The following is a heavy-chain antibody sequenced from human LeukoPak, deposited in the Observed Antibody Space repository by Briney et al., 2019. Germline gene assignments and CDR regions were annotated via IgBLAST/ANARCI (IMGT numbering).Heavy chain of an antibody. J-gene: IGHJ4*02. V-gene: IGHV3-30*04. CDR2: ISYDGRNK. CDR1: GFTFSSYA. D-gene: IGHD6-19*01. Sequence: GGSLRLPCAASGFTFSSYAMHWVRQAPGKGLEWVATISYDGRNKYYADSVKGRFTISRDNSKNTLYLQMNSLRGEDTAVYYCARGPGSGWDDYFDYWGQGTLVTVSS. CDR3: ARGPGSGWDDYFDY.